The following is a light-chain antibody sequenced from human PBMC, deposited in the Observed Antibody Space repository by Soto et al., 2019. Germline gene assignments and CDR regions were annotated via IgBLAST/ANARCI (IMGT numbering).Light chain of an antibody. CDR3: QSADYSGTYVV. V-gene: IGLV3-25*03. CDR2: KDT. CDR1: PLPRQF. Sequence: SSELTQPPSVSVSPGQTAEITCSGDPLPRQFAYWYQRKPGQAPLLVISKDTERPSGIPERFSGSSSGTTVTLTVSGVQAEDEADYYCQSADYSGTYVVFGGGTKLTVL. J-gene: IGLJ2*01.